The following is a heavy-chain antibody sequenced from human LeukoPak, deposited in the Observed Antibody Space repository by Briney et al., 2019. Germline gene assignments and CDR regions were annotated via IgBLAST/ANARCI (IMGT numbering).Heavy chain of an antibody. D-gene: IGHD5-12*01. V-gene: IGHV3-23*01. CDR1: GFTFSSYA. Sequence: QTGGSLRLSCAASGFTFSSYAMSWVHQAPGKGLEWVSGVSGSGGSTYYGDSVKGRFTISRDNSKNTLYLQMNSLRAEDTAVYYCAKDLDVVATITGNWGQGTLVTVSS. CDR2: VSGSGGST. CDR3: AKDLDVVATITGN. J-gene: IGHJ4*02.